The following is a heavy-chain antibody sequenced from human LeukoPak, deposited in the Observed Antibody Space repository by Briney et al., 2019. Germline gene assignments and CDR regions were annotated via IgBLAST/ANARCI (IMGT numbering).Heavy chain of an antibody. D-gene: IGHD1-26*01. CDR2: INTGNGDT. J-gene: IGHJ4*02. CDR1: GYTFTTYA. CDR3: ARDMGSGSLHY. V-gene: IGHV1-3*04. Sequence: ASVKVSCKASGYTFTTYAIHWVRQAPGQRLEWLGWINTGNGDTRYSQTFQGRVTITRDTSASTAYMEQSSLRPEDTAMYYCARDMGSGSLHYWGQGTLVTVSS.